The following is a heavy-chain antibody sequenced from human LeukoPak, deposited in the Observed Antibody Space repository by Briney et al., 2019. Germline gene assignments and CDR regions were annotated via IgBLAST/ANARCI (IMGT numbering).Heavy chain of an antibody. CDR2: ISLRVST. CDR1: GGSISSSNW. J-gene: IGHJ2*01. V-gene: IGHV4-4*02. CDR3: ARHGGCYFDL. D-gene: IGHD4-23*01. Sequence: KPSQTLSLTCAVDGGSISSSNWWSWVRQPPGKGLGCMGVISLRVSTKYNSSIMSRVTISVDKSKNEVSLKLFSVTAADTAGYFCARHGGCYFDLWGRGTLVTVSS.